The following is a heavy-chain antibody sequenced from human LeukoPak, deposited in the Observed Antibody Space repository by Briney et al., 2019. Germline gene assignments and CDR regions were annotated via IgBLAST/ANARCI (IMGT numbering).Heavy chain of an antibody. CDR2: ISSSSSTI. D-gene: IGHD3-10*01. V-gene: IGHV3-48*01. CDR1: GFTFSSYS. Sequence: GGSLRLSCAASGFTFSSYSMNWVRQAPGKGLEWVSYISSSSSTIYYADSVKGRFTISRDNAKNSLYLQMNSLRAEDTAVYYCAGSGLSMVRGVTFDYWGQGTLVTVSS. J-gene: IGHJ4*02. CDR3: AGSGLSMVRGVTFDY.